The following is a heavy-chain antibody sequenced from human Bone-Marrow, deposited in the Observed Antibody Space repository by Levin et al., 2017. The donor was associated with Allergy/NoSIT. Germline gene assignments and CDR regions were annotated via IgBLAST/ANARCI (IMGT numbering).Heavy chain of an antibody. CDR3: AKDGGELSPFDVFDI. J-gene: IGHJ3*02. CDR2: ISGSGGST. Sequence: GGSLRLSCAASGFTFSSYAMRWVRQAPGRGLEWVSAISGSGGSTYYADSVKGRFTISRDNSKNTLYLQMNSLRVEDTAVYYCAKDGGELSPFDVFDIWGQGTMVTVSS. D-gene: IGHD3-10*01. V-gene: IGHV3-23*01. CDR1: GFTFSSYA.